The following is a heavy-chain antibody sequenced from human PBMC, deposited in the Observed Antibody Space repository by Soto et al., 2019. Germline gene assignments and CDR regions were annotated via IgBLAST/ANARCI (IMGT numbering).Heavy chain of an antibody. CDR1: GDSISSGNKY. D-gene: IGHD3-16*01. J-gene: IGHJ6*02. CDR2: ISSSGTT. CDR3: ARVPSPFDYYYAMDV. Sequence: SETLSLTCSVSGDSISSGNKYWSWIRQAPGKGLEWIGYISSSGTTYYNPSLKSRLTMSLDTSQNQFSLRLNSVTDADTAVYYCARVPSPFDYYYAMDVWGQGTTVTVSS. V-gene: IGHV4-30-4*01.